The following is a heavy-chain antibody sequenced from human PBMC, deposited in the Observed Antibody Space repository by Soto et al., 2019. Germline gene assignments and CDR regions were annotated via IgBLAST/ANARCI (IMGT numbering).Heavy chain of an antibody. CDR1: GDSVSSNSAA. CDR2: TYYRSKWYN. V-gene: IGHV6-1*01. J-gene: IGHJ6*02. CDR3: ARAPECSIQLRGNYYRMDV. D-gene: IGHD5-18*01. Sequence: SLTLSLTGSISGDSVSSNSAAWNWLRQSPSRCLSWLGRTYYRSKWYNDYAVSVKSRITINPDASKNQFSLQLNSVTPEDTAAYCCARAPECSIQLRGNYYRMDVWGQRATVTVS.